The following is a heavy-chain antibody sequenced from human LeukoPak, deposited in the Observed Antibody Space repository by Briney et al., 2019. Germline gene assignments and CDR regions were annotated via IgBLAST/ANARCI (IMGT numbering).Heavy chain of an antibody. CDR1: GGSISSSSYY. J-gene: IGHJ5*02. CDR2: IYYSGST. CDR3: ARQPLITMVRGVILNWFDP. Sequence: SETLSLTCTVSGGSISSSSYYWSWIRQPPGKGLEWIGSIYYSGSTYYNPSPKSRVTISVDTSKNQFSLKLSSVTAADTAVYYCARQPLITMVRGVILNWFDPWGQGTLVTVSS. V-gene: IGHV4-39*01. D-gene: IGHD3-10*01.